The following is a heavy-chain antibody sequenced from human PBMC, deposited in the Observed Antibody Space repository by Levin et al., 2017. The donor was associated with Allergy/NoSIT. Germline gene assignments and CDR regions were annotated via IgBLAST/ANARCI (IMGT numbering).Heavy chain of an antibody. CDR3: ARVDGWYVGVMDV. CDR1: GYTFTAYY. D-gene: IGHD6-19*01. Sequence: EASVKVSCKASGYTFTAYYLHWVRQAPGQGLEWMGWIHPNSGGTSYAQKFQGRVTMTRDTSITTAYMELTSLRSDDTAVYYCARVDGWYVGVMDVWGHGTTVTVSS. CDR2: IHPNSGGT. J-gene: IGHJ6*02. V-gene: IGHV1-2*02.